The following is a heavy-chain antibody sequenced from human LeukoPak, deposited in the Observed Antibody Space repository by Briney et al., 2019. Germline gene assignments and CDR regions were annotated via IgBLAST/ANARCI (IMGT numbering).Heavy chain of an antibody. J-gene: IGHJ6*02. CDR3: AKDLSSAITSALVLDV. V-gene: IGHV3-9*01. Sequence: PGRSLRLSCTVSGFTFDDYAMHWARHTPGKGLEWVAGITWNRDNIGYGDSVKGRFTISRDNVKNVLYLQMNSLLPEDTALYYCAKDLSSAITSALVLDVWGQGTTVTVS. CDR2: ITWNRDNI. D-gene: IGHD3-22*01. CDR1: GFTFDDYA.